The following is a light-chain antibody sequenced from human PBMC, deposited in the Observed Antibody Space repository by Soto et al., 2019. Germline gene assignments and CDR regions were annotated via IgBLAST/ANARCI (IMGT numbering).Light chain of an antibody. Sequence: EIVLTQPPATLSLSPGERATLSCRASPSVANFVAWYQQKPGQAPRLLIYGAFNRATGIPARFSGSGSGTDFTLTISSLEPEDSAVYYCQQRNIWPPVTFGHGTRLEIK. J-gene: IGKJ5*01. V-gene: IGKV3-11*01. CDR1: PSVANF. CDR2: GAF. CDR3: QQRNIWPPVT.